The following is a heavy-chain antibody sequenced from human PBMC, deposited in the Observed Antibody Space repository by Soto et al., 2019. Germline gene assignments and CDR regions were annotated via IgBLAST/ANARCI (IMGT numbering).Heavy chain of an antibody. CDR3: ARGSSTVFIIPYGMDV. CDR1: GGSVSSGSYY. Sequence: SETLSLTYTVSGGSVSSGSYYWSWIRQPPGKGLEWIGYIYYSGSTNYNPSLKSRVTISVDTSKNQFSLKLSSVTAADTAVYYCARGSSTVFIIPYGMDVWGQGTTVTVSS. CDR2: IYYSGST. J-gene: IGHJ6*02. D-gene: IGHD4-4*01. V-gene: IGHV4-61*01.